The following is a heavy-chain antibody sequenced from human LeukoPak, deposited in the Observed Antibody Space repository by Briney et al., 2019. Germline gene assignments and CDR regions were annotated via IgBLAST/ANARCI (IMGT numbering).Heavy chain of an antibody. J-gene: IGHJ4*02. V-gene: IGHV4-59*01. CDR2: THYSGST. D-gene: IGHD3-10*01. CDR3: ARGVRGFAESYLDF. CDR1: GGSFSGYY. Sequence: SETLSLTCAVYGGSFSGYYWSWIRQPPGKGLEWIGYTHYSGSTNYNASLKSRVTISVGTSKNQFSLNLSSVTAADTAVYYCARGVRGFAESYLDFWGQGTLVTVSS.